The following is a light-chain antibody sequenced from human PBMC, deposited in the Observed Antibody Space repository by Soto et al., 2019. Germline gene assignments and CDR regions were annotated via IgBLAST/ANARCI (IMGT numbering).Light chain of an antibody. V-gene: IGKV1-5*01. Sequence: DIQMTQSPSTLSPSVGDRVTITCVASQSISSWLAWYQQKPGKAPKLLIYDASSLESGVPSRFSGSGSGTEFTLTISSLQPDDFATYYCQQYNSYSITFGQGTRLEIK. CDR2: DAS. CDR3: QQYNSYSIT. J-gene: IGKJ5*01. CDR1: QSISSW.